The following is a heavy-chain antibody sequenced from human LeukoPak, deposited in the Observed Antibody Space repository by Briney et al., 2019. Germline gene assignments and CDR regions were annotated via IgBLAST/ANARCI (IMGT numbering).Heavy chain of an antibody. D-gene: IGHD1-14*01. CDR3: TTDYNSRNHLDAFDI. J-gene: IGHJ3*02. CDR1: GFTFSSYA. Sequence: GGSLRLSCAASGFTFSSYAMSWVRQAPGKGPEWVGFIRVKAYGGTTEYAASVKGRFTISRDDSKSIAYLQMNSLKTEDTAVYYCTTDYNSRNHLDAFDIWGRGTLVTVSS. CDR2: IRVKAYGGTT. V-gene: IGHV3-49*04.